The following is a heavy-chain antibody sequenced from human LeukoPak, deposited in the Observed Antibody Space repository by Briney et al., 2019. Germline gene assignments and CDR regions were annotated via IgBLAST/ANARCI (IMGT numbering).Heavy chain of an antibody. CDR1: RSTLGNNW. Sequence: GGSLRLSCTASRSTLGNNWVSWVRQAPGKGLEWVANTNRDGSQKNYVDSVKGRFTISRDNAKNSLYLQMDSLRAEDTAVYYCTRDQYWGQGTLVTVSS. CDR3: TRDQY. CDR2: TNRDGSQK. J-gene: IGHJ4*02. V-gene: IGHV3-7*01.